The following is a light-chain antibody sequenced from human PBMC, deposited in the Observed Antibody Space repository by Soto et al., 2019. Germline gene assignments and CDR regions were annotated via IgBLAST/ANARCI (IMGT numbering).Light chain of an antibody. CDR1: QSVSSN. V-gene: IGKV3-15*01. CDR3: QQYNNWPLT. Sequence: EILMTQSPATLLGSPGERATLTCRASQSVSSNLAWYQQKPGQAPRLHIYGASTRDTGIPARFSGSGSGTEFTLTISSLQSEDFAVYYCQQYNNWPLTFGGGTKVEIK. CDR2: GAS. J-gene: IGKJ4*02.